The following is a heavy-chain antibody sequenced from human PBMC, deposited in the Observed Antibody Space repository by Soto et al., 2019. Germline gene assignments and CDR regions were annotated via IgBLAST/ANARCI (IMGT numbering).Heavy chain of an antibody. V-gene: IGHV3-21*06. CDR2: ISISSSDR. CDR3: VRGMNPLF. CDR1: GFTLRTYT. Sequence: GSLRLSCAASGFTLRTYTMNWVRQAPGKGLEWVSSISISSSDRYYADSVRGRFTISRDNAKNALYLQMDSLRADDTAVYFCVRGMNPLFGGQGTLVTVSS. J-gene: IGHJ4*01.